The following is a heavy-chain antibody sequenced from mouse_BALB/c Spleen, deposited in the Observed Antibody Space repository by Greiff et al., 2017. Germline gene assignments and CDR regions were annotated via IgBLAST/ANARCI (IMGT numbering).Heavy chain of an antibody. D-gene: IGHD2-1*01. CDR3: ARDQGGNYHYAMDY. Sequence: EVQVVESGGGLVKPGGSLKLSCAASGFTFSSYAMSWVRQSPEKRLEWVAEISSGGSYTYYPDTVTGRFTISRDNAKNTLYLEMSSLRSEDTAMYYCARDQGGNYHYAMDYWGQGTSVTVSS. CDR1: GFTFSSYA. J-gene: IGHJ4*01. V-gene: IGHV5-9-4*01. CDR2: ISSGGSYT.